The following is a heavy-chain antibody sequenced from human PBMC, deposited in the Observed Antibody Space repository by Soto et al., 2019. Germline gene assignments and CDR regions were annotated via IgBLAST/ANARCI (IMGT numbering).Heavy chain of an antibody. CDR1: GYSFTSYW. J-gene: IGHJ3*02. CDR3: ERGIGYCSSTSSFCDAFDI. CDR2: IYPGDSDT. V-gene: IGHV5-51*01. Sequence: GESLKISCKGSGYSFTSYWIGWVRQMPGKGLEWMGIIYPGDSDTRYSPSFQGQVTISADKSISTAYLQWSSLKASDTAMYYCERGIGYCSSTSSFCDAFDIWGQGTXVTVAS. D-gene: IGHD2-2*03.